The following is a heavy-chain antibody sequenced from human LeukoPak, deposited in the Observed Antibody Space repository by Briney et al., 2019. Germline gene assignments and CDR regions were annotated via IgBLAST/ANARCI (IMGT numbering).Heavy chain of an antibody. CDR2: ISGSGGST. D-gene: IGHD3-10*01. Sequence: GRSLRLSCAASGFTFSSYVMTWVRQAPGKGLEWVSLISGSGGSTNYADSVKGRFTISRDNSKNTLYLQMNSLRAEDTAVYYCAKGSDYYGSGSYRWFAYWGQGTLVTVSS. CDR3: AKGSDYYGSGSYRWFAY. J-gene: IGHJ4*02. CDR1: GFTFSSYV. V-gene: IGHV3-23*01.